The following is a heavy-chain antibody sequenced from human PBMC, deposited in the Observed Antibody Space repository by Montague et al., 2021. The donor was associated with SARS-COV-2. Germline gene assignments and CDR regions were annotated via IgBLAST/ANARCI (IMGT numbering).Heavy chain of an antibody. V-gene: IGHV2-5*02. CDR2: IFWDDDK. CDR3: AHQTRFSSGMDV. CDR1: GFSLTPTGVG. Sequence: VKPTQTLTQTCTFSGFSLTPTGVGVNWIRQPPGKALEWLALIFWDDDKRYSPSLKSRLTITKDTSKNHVVLIMANMDPADTATYYCAHQTRFSSGMDVWGQGTTVTVSS. D-gene: IGHD3-3*01. J-gene: IGHJ6*02.